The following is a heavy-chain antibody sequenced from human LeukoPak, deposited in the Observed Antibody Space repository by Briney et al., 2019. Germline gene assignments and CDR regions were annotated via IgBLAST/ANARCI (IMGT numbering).Heavy chain of an antibody. CDR1: GGSISSYY. V-gene: IGHV4-59*08. D-gene: IGHD3-10*01. CDR3: ARLSSYYYGSGSYYYFDY. J-gene: IGHJ4*02. Sequence: SETLSLTCTVSGGSISSYYWSWIRQPPGKGLEWIGYIYYSGSTNYNPSLKSRVTISVDTSKNQFSLKLSSVTAADTAVYYCARLSSYYYGSGSYYYFDYWGQGALVTVSS. CDR2: IYYSGST.